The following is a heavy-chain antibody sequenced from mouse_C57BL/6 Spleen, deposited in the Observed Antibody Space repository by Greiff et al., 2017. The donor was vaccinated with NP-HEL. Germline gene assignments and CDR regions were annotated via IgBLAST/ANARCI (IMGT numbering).Heavy chain of an antibody. Sequence: EVQVVESEGGLVQPGSSMKLSCTASGFTFSDYYMAWVRQVPEKGLEWVANINYDGSSTYYLDSLKSRFIISRDNAKNILYLQMSSLKSEDTATYYCARDQGYDYAMDYWGQGTSVTVSS. CDR2: INYDGSST. D-gene: IGHD2-2*01. CDR1: GFTFSDYY. J-gene: IGHJ4*01. CDR3: ARDQGYDYAMDY. V-gene: IGHV5-16*01.